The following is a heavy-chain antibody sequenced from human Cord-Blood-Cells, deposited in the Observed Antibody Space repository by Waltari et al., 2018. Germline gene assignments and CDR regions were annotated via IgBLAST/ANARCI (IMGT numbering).Heavy chain of an antibody. J-gene: IGHJ4*02. CDR3: AKELPNNYDILTGFDY. V-gene: IGHV3-30*18. CDR1: GFTFSSYG. D-gene: IGHD3-9*01. CDR2: ISYDGRNK. Sequence: QVQLVESGGGVVQPGRSLRLSCAASGFTFSSYGMHWVRQAPGKGLEWVAVISYDGRNKYYADSVKGRFTISRDNSKNTLYLQMNILRAEDTAVYYCAKELPNNYDILTGFDYWGQGTLVTVSS.